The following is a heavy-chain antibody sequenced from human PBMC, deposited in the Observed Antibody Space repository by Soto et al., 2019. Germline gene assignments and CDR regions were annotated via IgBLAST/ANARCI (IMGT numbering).Heavy chain of an antibody. D-gene: IGHD3-3*01. CDR2: IYNSGTT. V-gene: IGHV4-30-2*02. J-gene: IGHJ4*02. CDR3: AHVYDFWSATTV. CDR1: GCSISSGGYS. Sequence: PSETLSLTCAVSGCSISSGGYSWSWIRQPPGKGLEWIGYIYNSGTTYYNPSLKSRVTMSVDTSKNQVVLTMTNMDPVDTATYYCAHVYDFWSATTVWGQGILVTVSS.